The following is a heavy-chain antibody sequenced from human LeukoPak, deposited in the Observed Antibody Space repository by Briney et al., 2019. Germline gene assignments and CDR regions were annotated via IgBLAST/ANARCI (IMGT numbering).Heavy chain of an antibody. CDR1: GFTFSSYA. D-gene: IGHD3-10*02. CDR3: ARAGRKSRGVDLVRKKETGYYYYMDV. J-gene: IGHJ6*03. Sequence: TGGSLRLSCAVSGFTFSSYAMHWVRQAPGKGLEWVAVISYDGSNKYYADSVKGRFTISRDNSKNTLYLQMNSLRAEDTAVYYCARAGRKSRGVDLVRKKETGYYYYMDVWGKGTTVTVSS. CDR2: ISYDGSNK. V-gene: IGHV3-30*04.